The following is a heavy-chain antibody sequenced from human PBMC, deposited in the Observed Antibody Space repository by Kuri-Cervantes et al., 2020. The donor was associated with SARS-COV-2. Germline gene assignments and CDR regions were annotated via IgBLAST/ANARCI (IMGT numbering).Heavy chain of an antibody. Sequence: SETLSLTCSFSGASFSGFYWSWIRQPPGKGLEWIGEINHSGSTNYNPSLKSRVTISVDTSKNQFSLKLSSVTAADTAVYYCARGLRWQQPHRNYYYYYGMDVWGQGTTVTVSS. J-gene: IGHJ6*02. CDR1: GASFSGFY. V-gene: IGHV4-34*01. CDR3: ARGLRWQQPHRNYYYYYGMDV. D-gene: IGHD5-24*01. CDR2: INHSGST.